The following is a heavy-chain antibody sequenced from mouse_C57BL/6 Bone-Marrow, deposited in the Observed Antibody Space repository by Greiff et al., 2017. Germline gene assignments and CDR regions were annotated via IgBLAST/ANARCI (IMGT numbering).Heavy chain of an antibody. D-gene: IGHD3-2*02. CDR1: GYAFSSSW. Sequence: QVQLQQSGPELVKPGASVKISCKASGYAFSSSWMNWVKQRPGKGLEWIGRIYPGDGDTNYNGKFKGKATLTADKSSSTAYMQLSSLTSEDSAVYFCERSSSGYYYAMDYWGQGTSVTVSS. CDR3: ERSSSGYYYAMDY. J-gene: IGHJ4*01. CDR2: IYPGDGDT. V-gene: IGHV1-82*01.